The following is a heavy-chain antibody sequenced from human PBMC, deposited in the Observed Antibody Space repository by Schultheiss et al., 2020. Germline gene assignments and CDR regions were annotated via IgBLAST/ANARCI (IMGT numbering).Heavy chain of an antibody. CDR2: INPNSGGA. Sequence: ASVKVSCKASGYTFTSYGISWVRQAPGQGLEWMGWINPNSGGANYAQKLQGRVTMTTDTSTSTAYMELRSLRSDDTAVYYCARGGSVWFGELGTDYWGQGTLVTVSS. J-gene: IGHJ4*02. CDR1: GYTFTSYG. D-gene: IGHD3-10*01. CDR3: ARGGSVWFGELGTDY. V-gene: IGHV1-18*01.